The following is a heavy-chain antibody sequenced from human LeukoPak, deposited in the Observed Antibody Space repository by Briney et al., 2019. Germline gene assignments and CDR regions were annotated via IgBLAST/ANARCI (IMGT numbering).Heavy chain of an antibody. V-gene: IGHV3-30-3*01. CDR1: GFTFSSYP. Sequence: GGSLRLSCAASGFTFSSYPMHWVRQAPGKGLEWVAVISYDGSEKHYADPVRGRFTISRDNSKNTLYLQMNSLRAEDTAVYYCAREGSSGYYPSWGQGILVTVSS. J-gene: IGHJ4*02. CDR3: AREGSSGYYPS. D-gene: IGHD3-22*01. CDR2: ISYDGSEK.